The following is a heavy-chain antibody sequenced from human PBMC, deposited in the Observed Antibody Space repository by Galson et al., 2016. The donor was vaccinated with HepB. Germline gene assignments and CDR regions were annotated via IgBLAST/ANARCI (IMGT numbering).Heavy chain of an antibody. Sequence: SLRLSCAISGVIFSDHAMHWVRQAPGQGLEWVAVTSSDGSNEYYADSVKGRFAISRDNSKNTLYLQMNTLRGEDTAVYYCGKGGTGIAVPVDLWGRGTTVTVSS. CDR2: TSSDGSNE. J-gene: IGHJ6*04. V-gene: IGHV3-30*18. CDR1: GVIFSDHA. CDR3: GKGGTGIAVPVDL. D-gene: IGHD1-1*01.